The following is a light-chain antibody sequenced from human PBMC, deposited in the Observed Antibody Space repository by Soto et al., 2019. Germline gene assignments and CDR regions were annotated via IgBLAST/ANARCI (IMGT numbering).Light chain of an antibody. CDR3: AAWDDSRNGVV. V-gene: IGLV1-44*01. CDR1: SSNIGSNT. CDR2: SNN. J-gene: IGLJ2*01. Sequence: QSVLTQPPSASGTPGQRVTISCSGSSSNIGSNTVNWYQQLPGTAPNLLIYSNNQRPSGVPDRFSGSKSGTSASLAISGHQSEDEVDYYCAAWDDSRNGVVFGGGTQLTVL.